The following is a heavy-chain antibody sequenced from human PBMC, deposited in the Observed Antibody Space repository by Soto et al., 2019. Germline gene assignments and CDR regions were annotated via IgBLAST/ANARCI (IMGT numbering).Heavy chain of an antibody. CDR2: INSDGSST. J-gene: IGHJ4*02. CDR3: VRTSLVVAAATREDY. D-gene: IGHD2-15*01. Sequence: VQLVESGGGLVQPGESLRLSCAASGFTFSSYWMHWVRQAPGKGLVWVSRINSDGSSTSYAGSVKGRFTISRDNAKYTLYLQMNSLRAEDTAVYYCVRTSLVVAAATREDYWGQGTLVTVSS. CDR1: GFTFSSYW. V-gene: IGHV3-74*01.